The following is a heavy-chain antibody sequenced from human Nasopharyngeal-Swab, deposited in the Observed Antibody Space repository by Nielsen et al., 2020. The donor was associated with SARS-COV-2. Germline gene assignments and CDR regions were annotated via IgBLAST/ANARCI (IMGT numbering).Heavy chain of an antibody. CDR2: IYYSGST. Sequence: SETLSLTCTVSGGSISSGGYYWSWIRQPPGKGLEWIGSIYYSGSTYYNPSLKSRVTISVDTSKNQFSLKLSSVTAADTAVYYCARGLRDYVWGSYRSYFDYWGQGTLVTVSS. D-gene: IGHD3-16*02. V-gene: IGHV4-31*03. CDR1: GGSISSGGYY. CDR3: ARGLRDYVWGSYRSYFDY. J-gene: IGHJ4*02.